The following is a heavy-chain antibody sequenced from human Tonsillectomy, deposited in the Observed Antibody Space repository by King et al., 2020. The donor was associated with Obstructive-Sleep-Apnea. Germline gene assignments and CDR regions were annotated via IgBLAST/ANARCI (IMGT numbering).Heavy chain of an antibody. CDR3: ARDGGYGGFTPFDY. CDR2: IYYSGST. D-gene: IGHD1-26*01. V-gene: IGHV4-59*01. J-gene: IGHJ4*02. CDR1: GGSISSYY. Sequence: VQLQESGPGLVKPSETLSLTCTVSGGSISSYYWSWIRQPPGKGLEWIGYIYYSGSTNYNPSLKSRVTISVDTSKNQFSLKLSSVTAADTAVYYCARDGGYGGFTPFDYWGQGTLVTVSS.